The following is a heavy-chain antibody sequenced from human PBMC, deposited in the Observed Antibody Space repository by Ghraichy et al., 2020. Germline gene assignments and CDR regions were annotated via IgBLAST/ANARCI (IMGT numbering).Heavy chain of an antibody. CDR3: ARAVGWGLGYCSSTSCQMALDY. Sequence: SETLSLTCTVSGGSISSSSYYWGWIRQPPGKGLEWIGSIYYSGSTYYNPSLKSRVTISVDTSKNQFSLKLSSVTAADTAVYYCARAVGWGLGYCSSTSCQMALDYWGQGTLVTVSS. CDR1: GGSISSSSYY. D-gene: IGHD2-2*01. CDR2: IYYSGST. V-gene: IGHV4-39*01. J-gene: IGHJ4*02.